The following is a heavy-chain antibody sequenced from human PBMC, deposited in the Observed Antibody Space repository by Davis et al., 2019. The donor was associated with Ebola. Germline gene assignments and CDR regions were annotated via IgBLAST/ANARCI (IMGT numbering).Heavy chain of an antibody. D-gene: IGHD6-19*01. Sequence: GGSLRLSCAASGFTFSSFAMTWARQAPGKGLEWVSAITSNGGSTYYADSVKGRFTISRDNSKNTLYLQMNSLTVEDTAVYYCAKGGSGWPSDYSYGMGVWGKGTTVTVSS. V-gene: IGHV3-23*01. J-gene: IGHJ6*04. CDR3: AKGGSGWPSDYSYGMGV. CDR1: GFTFSSFA. CDR2: ITSNGGST.